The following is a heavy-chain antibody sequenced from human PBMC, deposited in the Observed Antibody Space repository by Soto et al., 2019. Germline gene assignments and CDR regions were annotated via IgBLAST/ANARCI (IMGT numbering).Heavy chain of an antibody. V-gene: IGHV1-46*01. Sequence: QVQLVQSGAEVKKPGASVKVSCKASGYTFTSYYMHWVRQAPGQGLEWMGIINPSGGSTSYAQKFQGRVTMTRDTSTSTVYMELSSLRSEDTAVYYCARDPPKSSSSGYYGMDVWGQGTTVTVSS. CDR2: INPSGGST. D-gene: IGHD6-6*01. CDR1: GYTFTSYY. J-gene: IGHJ6*02. CDR3: ARDPPKSSSSGYYGMDV.